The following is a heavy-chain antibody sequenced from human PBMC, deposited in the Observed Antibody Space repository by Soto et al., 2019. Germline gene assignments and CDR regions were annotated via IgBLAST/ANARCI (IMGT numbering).Heavy chain of an antibody. J-gene: IGHJ6*02. CDR3: VRGLLGPGDYYDGMDV. Sequence: QPGGSLRLSFAASGFRFSDYDMHWVRQATGKGLEWVSGIGTAGDPYYPDSVQGRFTISRENAKNSLYLHMNSLRAGDTAIYYCVRGLLGPGDYYDGMDVWGQGTTVTVSS. D-gene: IGHD7-27*01. V-gene: IGHV3-13*05. CDR2: IGTAGDP. CDR1: GFRFSDYD.